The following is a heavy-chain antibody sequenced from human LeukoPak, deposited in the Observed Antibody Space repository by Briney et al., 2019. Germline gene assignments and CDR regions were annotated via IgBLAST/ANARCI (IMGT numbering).Heavy chain of an antibody. J-gene: IGHJ4*02. Sequence: ASVKVSCKASGYTFTGYYMHWVRQAPGQRLEWMGWINPNSGGTNYAQKFQGRVTMTRDTSISTAYMELSRLRSDDTAVYYCARALVYYDRSGYIDYWGQGALVTVSS. V-gene: IGHV1-2*02. CDR2: INPNSGGT. CDR3: ARALVYYDRSGYIDY. D-gene: IGHD3-22*01. CDR1: GYTFTGYY.